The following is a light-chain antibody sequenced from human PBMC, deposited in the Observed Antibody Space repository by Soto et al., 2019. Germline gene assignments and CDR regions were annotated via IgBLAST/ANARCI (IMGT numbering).Light chain of an antibody. J-gene: IGLJ2*01. CDR1: SSDVGGYKY. CDR3: SSYTSSSTVV. V-gene: IGLV2-14*01. Sequence: QSVLTQPASVSGSPGQSITISCTGTSSDVGGYKYVSWYQLHPGKAPKLMIYEVSNRPSGVSNRFSGSKSGNTASLTISGLQAEDEADYYCSSYTSSSTVVFGGGTKVTVL. CDR2: EVS.